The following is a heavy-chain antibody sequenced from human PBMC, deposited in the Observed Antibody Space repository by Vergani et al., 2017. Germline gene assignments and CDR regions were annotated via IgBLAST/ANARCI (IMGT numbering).Heavy chain of an antibody. CDR1: GFTFSDYY. V-gene: IGHV3-11*01. CDR2: ISSSSNTI. CDR3: ARVGGDYPIDYYYYGMDV. J-gene: IGHJ6*02. D-gene: IGHD4-17*01. Sequence: QVQLVESGGGLVKPGGSLRLSCAASGFTFSDYYLSWVRQAPGKGLEWVSYISSSSNTIYYADSVKGRFTISRDNTKSSLYLQMNSLRAEDTAVYYCARVGGDYPIDYYYYGMDVWGQGTTVTVSS.